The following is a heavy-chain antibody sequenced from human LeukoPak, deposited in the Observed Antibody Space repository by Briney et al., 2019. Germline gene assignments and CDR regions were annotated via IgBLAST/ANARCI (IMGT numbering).Heavy chain of an antibody. D-gene: IGHD6-13*01. V-gene: IGHV3-30-3*01. CDR2: ISYDGSNK. J-gene: IGHJ5*02. CDR3: ARDPRPYSSSRGWFDP. Sequence: PGGSLRLSCAASGFTFSSYAMHWVRQAPGKGLEWVAVISYDGSNKYYADSVKGRFTISRDNSKNTLYLQMNSLRAEDTAVYYCARDPRPYSSSRGWFDPWGQGTLVTVSS. CDR1: GFTFSSYA.